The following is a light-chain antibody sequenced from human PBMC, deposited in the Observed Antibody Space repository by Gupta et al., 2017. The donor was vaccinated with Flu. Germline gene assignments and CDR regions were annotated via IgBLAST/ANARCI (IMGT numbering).Light chain of an antibody. J-gene: IGLJ1*01. Sequence: QSVLTQPPSASGTPGQRVTISCSGSTSNIASNYVYWYQQFAGTAPKLLMYRDDQRPSGVPDRFSGSKSGTSASLAISGLRSEEEADYYCSAWDDSLSGYVFGSGTKVTVL. CDR1: TSNIASNY. V-gene: IGLV1-47*01. CDR3: SAWDDSLSGYV. CDR2: RDD.